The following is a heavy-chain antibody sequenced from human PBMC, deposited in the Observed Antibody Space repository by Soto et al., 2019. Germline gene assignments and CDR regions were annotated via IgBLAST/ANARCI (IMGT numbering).Heavy chain of an antibody. J-gene: IGHJ6*03. CDR1: GFTFSSYS. CDR3: AREGGDCSGGSCYYYYMDV. Sequence: EVQLVESGGGLVKPGWSLRLSCAASGFTFSSYSMNWVRQAPGKGLEWVSSISSSSSYIYYADSVKGRFTISRDNAKNSLYLQMNSLRAEDTAVYYCAREGGDCSGGSCYYYYMDVWGKGTTVTVSS. D-gene: IGHD2-15*01. V-gene: IGHV3-21*01. CDR2: ISSSSSYI.